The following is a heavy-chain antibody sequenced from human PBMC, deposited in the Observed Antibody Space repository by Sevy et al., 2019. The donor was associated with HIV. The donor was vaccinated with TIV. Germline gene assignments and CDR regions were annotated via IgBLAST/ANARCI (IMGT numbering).Heavy chain of an antibody. CDR2: ISQSGSA. J-gene: IGHJ4*02. V-gene: IGHV4-34*01. CDR1: GVSFSDYY. Sequence: SETLSLTCAVSGVSFSDYYWSWIRQPPGKGLEWIGEISQSGSANYKPSLTSRVMMSLDTSNNQFSLKLTSVTAADTAVYYCARGPLFSPEYCSGGSCPTIDFWGQGTLVTVSS. CDR3: ARGPLFSPEYCSGGSCPTIDF. D-gene: IGHD2-15*01.